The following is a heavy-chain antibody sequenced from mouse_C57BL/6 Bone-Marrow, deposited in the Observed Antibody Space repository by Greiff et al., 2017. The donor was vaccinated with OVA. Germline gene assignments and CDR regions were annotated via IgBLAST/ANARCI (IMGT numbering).Heavy chain of an antibody. CDR2: ISSGSSTI. D-gene: IGHD2-4*01. J-gene: IGHJ3*01. CDR1: GFTFSDYG. V-gene: IGHV5-17*01. CDR3: ARRYDLAWFAY. Sequence: EVKLMESGGGLVKPGGSLKLSCAASGFTFSDYGMHWVRQAPEKGLEWVAYISSGSSTIYYADTVQGRFTISRDNAKNTLFLQMTSLRSEDTAMYYCARRYDLAWFAYWGQGTLVTVSA.